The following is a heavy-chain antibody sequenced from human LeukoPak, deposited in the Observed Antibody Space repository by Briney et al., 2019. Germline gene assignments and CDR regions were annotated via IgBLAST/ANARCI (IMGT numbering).Heavy chain of an antibody. CDR3: ARGSRLLWFGELLRFDY. Sequence: SETLSLTCTVSGGSISSGGYYWSWIRQHPGKGLEWIVYIYYSGSTYYNPSLKSRVTISVDTSKNQFSLRLSSVTAADTAVYYCARGSRLLWFGELLRFDYWGQGTLVTVSS. V-gene: IGHV4-31*03. J-gene: IGHJ4*02. D-gene: IGHD3-10*01. CDR1: GGSISSGGYY. CDR2: IYYSGST.